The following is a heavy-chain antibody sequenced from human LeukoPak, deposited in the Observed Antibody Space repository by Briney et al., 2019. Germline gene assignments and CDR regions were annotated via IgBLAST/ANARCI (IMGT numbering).Heavy chain of an antibody. CDR3: AKDVRGYRRPLDY. J-gene: IGHJ4*02. CDR1: GFTFSDYA. CDR2: IDGGGGPT. Sequence: PGGSLRLSCSTSGFTFSDYAMNWVRQSPGKGLEWVAGIDGGGGPTYIADSVKGRFIISRDNSKNKLYLQMNRLTADDTALYYCAKDVRGYRRPLDYWGQGTLVTVSS. V-gene: IGHV3-23*01. D-gene: IGHD5-18*01.